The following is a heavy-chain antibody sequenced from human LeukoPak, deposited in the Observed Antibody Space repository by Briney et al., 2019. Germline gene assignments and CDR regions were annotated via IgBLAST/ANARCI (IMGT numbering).Heavy chain of an antibody. J-gene: IGHJ4*02. CDR3: ARVKMARGVIITFDY. D-gene: IGHD3-10*01. CDR2: IYPGDSDT. V-gene: IGHV5-51*01. CDR1: GYSFTSYW. Sequence: GESLKISCKGSGYSFTSYWIGWVRQMPGKGLEWMGIIYPGDSDTRYSPSFQGQVTISADKSISTAYLQWSSLKASDTAMYYCARVKMARGVIITFDYWGQGTLVTVSS.